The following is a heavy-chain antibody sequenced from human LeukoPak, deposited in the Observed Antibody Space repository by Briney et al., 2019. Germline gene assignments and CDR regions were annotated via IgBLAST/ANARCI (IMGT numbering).Heavy chain of an antibody. CDR1: GFTFSSYS. CDR3: AREEGGQYSSSLYMDV. V-gene: IGHV3-53*01. CDR2: IYSGGST. J-gene: IGHJ6*03. Sequence: PGGSLRLSCAASGFTFSSYSMNWVRQASGKGLEWVSVIYSGGSTYYADSVKGRFTISRDNSKNTLYLQMNSLRAEDTAVCYCAREEGGQYSSSLYMDVWGKGTTVTVSS. D-gene: IGHD6-6*01.